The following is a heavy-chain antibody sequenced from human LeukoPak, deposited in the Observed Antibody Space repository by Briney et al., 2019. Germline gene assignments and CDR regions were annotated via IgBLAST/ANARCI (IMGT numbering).Heavy chain of an antibody. J-gene: IGHJ4*02. CDR2: IISSSSYI. Sequence: GGSLRLSCAASGFTFSSYSMNWVRQAPGKGLEWVSSIISSSSYIYYADSVKGRFTISRDNAKNSLYLQMNSLRAEDTAVYYCAKDNYIQLWFHGSPFGEFDYWGQGTLVTVSS. D-gene: IGHD5-18*01. CDR1: GFTFSSYS. V-gene: IGHV3-21*01. CDR3: AKDNYIQLWFHGSPFGEFDY.